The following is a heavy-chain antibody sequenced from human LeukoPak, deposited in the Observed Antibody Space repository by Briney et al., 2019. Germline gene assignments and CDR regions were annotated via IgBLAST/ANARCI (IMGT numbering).Heavy chain of an antibody. CDR1: GFTFGSFS. CDR2: IYPSGDST. CDR3: AKDVKPDSGRDVDY. J-gene: IGHJ4*02. Sequence: PGGSLRLSCAASGFTFGSFSMNWVRQAPGKRLEWVSAIYPSGDSTYYADSVKGRFTISRDNSRNTLYLQMHSLSAEDTAVYYCAKDVKPDSGRDVDYWGQGTLVTVSS. D-gene: IGHD6-19*01. V-gene: IGHV3-23*01.